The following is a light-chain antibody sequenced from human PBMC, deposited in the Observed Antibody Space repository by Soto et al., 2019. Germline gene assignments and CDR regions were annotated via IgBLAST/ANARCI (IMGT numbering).Light chain of an antibody. CDR1: QRVSSN. J-gene: IGKJ1*01. CDR2: GAS. Sequence: EIVMTQSPATLSVSPGERATLSCRASQRVSSNIAWYQQKPGQATRLFIYGASTSATGIPARFSGSGSGTEFTLTISSLQSEDFAVYYCQQYNNWPPWTFGQGTKVDIK. V-gene: IGKV3-15*01. CDR3: QQYNNWPPWT.